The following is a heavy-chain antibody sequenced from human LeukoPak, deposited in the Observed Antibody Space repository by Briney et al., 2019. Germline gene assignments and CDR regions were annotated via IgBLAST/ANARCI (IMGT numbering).Heavy chain of an antibody. Sequence: GGSLRLSCAASGFTFTTYGIHWVRQAPGKGLEYVSGISRNGGSTYYADSVKGRFTISRDNSKNTLYLQMSSLRAEDTAVYYCVKESGFMVAPNSAFDIWGQGTMVTVSS. J-gene: IGHJ3*02. CDR2: ISRNGGST. D-gene: IGHD4/OR15-4a*01. V-gene: IGHV3-64D*06. CDR1: GFTFTTYG. CDR3: VKESGFMVAPNSAFDI.